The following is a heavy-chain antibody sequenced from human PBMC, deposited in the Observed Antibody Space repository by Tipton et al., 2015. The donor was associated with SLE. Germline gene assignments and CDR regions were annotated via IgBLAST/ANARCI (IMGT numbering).Heavy chain of an antibody. CDR3: ARDRPMAIVPYYLDF. CDR2: ISNTGGST. V-gene: IGHV3-23*01. CDR1: GFNFNYYA. D-gene: IGHD2-2*03. Sequence: GSLRLSCAASGFNFNYYAMSWVRQAPGKGLEWVSAISNTGGSTYYADSVEGRFTVSRDNSKSTLYLQLNSLRSEGTAVYYCARDRPMAIVPYYLDFWGHGTLVTVS. J-gene: IGHJ4*01.